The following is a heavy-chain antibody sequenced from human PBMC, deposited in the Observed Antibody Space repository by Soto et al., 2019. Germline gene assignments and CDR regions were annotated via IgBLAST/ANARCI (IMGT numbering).Heavy chain of an antibody. CDR1: GGSISSSSYY. CDR3: ARHFAPYYDETDF. D-gene: IGHD3-22*01. Sequence: QLQLQESGPGLVKPSETLSLTCTVSGGSISSSSYYWGWIRQPPGKGLEWIGSIYYSGSTYYNPSLKSRVTISVDTSKNQFSLKLSSVTAADTAVYYCARHFAPYYDETDFWGQGTLVTVSS. CDR2: IYYSGST. V-gene: IGHV4-39*01. J-gene: IGHJ4*02.